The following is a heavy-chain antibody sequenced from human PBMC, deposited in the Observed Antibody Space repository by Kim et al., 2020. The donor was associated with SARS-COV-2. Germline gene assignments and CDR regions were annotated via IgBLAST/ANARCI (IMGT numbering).Heavy chain of an antibody. J-gene: IGHJ4*02. Sequence: GGSLRLSCVASGFSVSSNFMSWVRQAPGKGLKWVSYIYSGGNTYYADSVKGRFTISRDTSKNTLYLQMNSLRVEDTAVYYCARGLGRGWPLDYWGQGSLVSVSS. CDR1: GFSVSSNF. D-gene: IGHD6-19*01. V-gene: IGHV3-53*05. CDR2: IYSGGNT. CDR3: ARGLGRGWPLDY.